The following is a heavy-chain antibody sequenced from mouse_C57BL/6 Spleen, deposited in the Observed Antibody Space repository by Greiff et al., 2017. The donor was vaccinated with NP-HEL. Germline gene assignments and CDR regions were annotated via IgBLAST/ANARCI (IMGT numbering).Heavy chain of an antibody. V-gene: IGHV1-52*01. D-gene: IGHD5-5*01. J-gene: IGHJ3*01. CDR1: GYTFTSYW. CDR2: IDPSDSET. CDR3: AREEALPGFAY. Sequence: QVQLQQSGAELVRPGSSVKLSCKASGYTFTSYWMHWVKQRPIQGLEWIGNIDPSDSETHYNQKFKDKATLTVDKSSSTAYMQLSSLTSEDSAVYYCAREEALPGFAYWGQGTLVTVSA.